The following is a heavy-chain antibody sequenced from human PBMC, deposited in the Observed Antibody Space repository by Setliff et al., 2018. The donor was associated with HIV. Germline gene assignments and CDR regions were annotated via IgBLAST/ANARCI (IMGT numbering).Heavy chain of an antibody. D-gene: IGHD3-10*01. Sequence: GGSLRLSCAASGFTVSTYYMSWVRQAPGKGLEWVGFIRSKAYRGTTEYAASVKGRFTISRDDSKSIAYLQMNSLKTEDTAVYYCTRVELLWFGESGLYFDCWGQGTLVTVSS. CDR1: GFTVSTYY. CDR3: TRVELLWFGESGLYFDC. CDR2: IRSKAYRGTT. J-gene: IGHJ4*02. V-gene: IGHV3-49*04.